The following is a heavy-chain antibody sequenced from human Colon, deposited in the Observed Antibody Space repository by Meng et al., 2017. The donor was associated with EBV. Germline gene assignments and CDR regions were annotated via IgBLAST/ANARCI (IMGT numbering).Heavy chain of an antibody. Sequence: QVQLQDPGPGLVEPSGTLSLTCAVSGGSISTSDWWSWVRQPPGKGLEWIGEIYRGGGTNYNPSFKSRVTISVDTSNNHFSLKLSYVTAADTAVYYCARVRVIPAAVGFDYWGQGTLVTVSS. J-gene: IGHJ4*02. CDR3: ARVRVIPAAVGFDY. CDR1: GGSISTSDW. V-gene: IGHV4-4*02. D-gene: IGHD2-2*01. CDR2: IYRGGGT.